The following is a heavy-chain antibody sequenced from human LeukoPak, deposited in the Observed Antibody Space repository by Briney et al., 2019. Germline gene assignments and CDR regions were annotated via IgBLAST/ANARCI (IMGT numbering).Heavy chain of an antibody. V-gene: IGHV3-48*01. D-gene: IGHD2-8*01. CDR1: GFTFSSYS. J-gene: IGHJ6*03. CDR2: ISSSSTI. Sequence: GGSLRLSCAASGFTFSSYSMNWVRQAPGKGLEWVSYISSSSTIYYADSVKGRFTISRDNSKNTLYLQMNSLRIEDTAVYYCAKNPKMDYYYYYMDFWGKGTTVTVSS. CDR3: AKNPKMDYYYYYMDF.